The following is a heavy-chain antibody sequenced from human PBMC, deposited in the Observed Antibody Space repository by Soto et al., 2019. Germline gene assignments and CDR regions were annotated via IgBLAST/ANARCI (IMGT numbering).Heavy chain of an antibody. J-gene: IGHJ4*02. D-gene: IGHD3-22*01. CDR2: IYYSGST. CDR3: ARDLGGGYPAYFAY. V-gene: IGHV4-59*01. Sequence: GKGLEWIGYIYYSGSTNYNPSLKSRVTISVDTSKNQFSLKLSSVTAADTAVYYCARDLGGGYPAYFAYWGQGTLVTVSS.